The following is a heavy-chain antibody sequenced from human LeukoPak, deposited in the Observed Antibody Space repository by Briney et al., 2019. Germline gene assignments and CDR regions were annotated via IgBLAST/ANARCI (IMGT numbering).Heavy chain of an antibody. J-gene: IGHJ1*01. CDR3: AKGCLGGGNCFFFQH. CDR1: GFTFDNYG. D-gene: IGHD2-15*01. V-gene: IGHV3-30*18. CDR2: ISSDGATQ. Sequence: GRALRLSCAASGFTFDNYGMHWVPQAPGKGLEWVADISSDGATQYYADSVKGRFTISRDNSKNTLNLQMNSLRPGDTAVYYCAKGCLGGGNCFFFQHWGQGTLVTVSS.